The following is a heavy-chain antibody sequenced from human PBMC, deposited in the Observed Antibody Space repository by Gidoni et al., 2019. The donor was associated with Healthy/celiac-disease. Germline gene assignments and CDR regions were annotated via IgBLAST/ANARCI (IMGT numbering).Heavy chain of an antibody. Sequence: EVQLLESGGGLVQPGGSLRLSCAASGFTFSSYAMSWVRQAPGKGLEWVSAISGIGCSPYYADSVKGRFTISRDNSKNTLYLQMNSLRAEYTAVYYCANVASGYSYGYSHWGQGTLVTVSS. CDR3: ANVASGYSYGYSH. CDR1: GFTFSSYA. J-gene: IGHJ4*02. CDR2: ISGIGCSP. V-gene: IGHV3-23*01. D-gene: IGHD5-18*01.